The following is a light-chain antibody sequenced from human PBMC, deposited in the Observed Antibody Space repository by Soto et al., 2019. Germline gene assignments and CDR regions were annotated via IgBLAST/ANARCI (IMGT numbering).Light chain of an antibody. CDR1: SSDVGGYNY. CDR2: HVT. J-gene: IGLJ1*01. V-gene: IGLV2-14*01. CDR3: SSYTSSSTRV. Sequence: QSALTQPVSVSGSPGQSITISCTGTSSDVGGYNYVSWYQQHPGKAPKLMIYHVTNRPSGVSNRFSGSKSGNTASLTISGLQAEDEADYYCSSYTSSSTRVFGTGTKLTVL.